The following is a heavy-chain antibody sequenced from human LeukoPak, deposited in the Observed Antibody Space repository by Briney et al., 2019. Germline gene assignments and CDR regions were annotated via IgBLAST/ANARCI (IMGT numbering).Heavy chain of an antibody. J-gene: IGHJ4*02. D-gene: IGHD1-14*01. CDR1: GYTFTSYG. Sequence: ASVKVSCKASGYTFTSYGISWVRQAPGQGLEWMGWISDYNGNTNYAQKIQGRTTMTTDTCTSRAYMELRRLRYDDTAVYYCVRDHREVAPMPDYWGQGTLVTVSS. CDR2: ISDYNGNT. CDR3: VRDHREVAPMPDY. V-gene: IGHV1-18*01.